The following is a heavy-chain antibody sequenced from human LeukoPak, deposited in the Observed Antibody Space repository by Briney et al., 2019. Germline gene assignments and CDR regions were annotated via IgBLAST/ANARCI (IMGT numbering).Heavy chain of an antibody. D-gene: IGHD2-2*02. V-gene: IGHV3-23*01. CDR3: AKDLWDIVVVPAAIPLFDY. Sequence: HPGGSLRLSCAASGFTFSSYAMSWVRQAPGKGLEWVSAISGSGGSTYYADSVKSRFTISRDNSKNTLYLQMNSLRAEDTAVYYCAKDLWDIVVVPAAIPLFDYWGQGTLVTVSS. CDR2: ISGSGGST. CDR1: GFTFSSYA. J-gene: IGHJ4*02.